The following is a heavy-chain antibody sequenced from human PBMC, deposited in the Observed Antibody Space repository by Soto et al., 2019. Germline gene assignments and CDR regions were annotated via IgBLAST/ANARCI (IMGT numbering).Heavy chain of an antibody. CDR2: INPNSGGT. CDR3: ARGSSSLYYYYYMDV. Sequence: QVQLVQSGAEVKKPGASVKVSCKASGYTFTGYYMHWVRQAPGQGLEWMGWINPNSGGTNYAQKFQGWVTMTRDTSISTAYMELSRLRSDDTAVYYCARGSSSLYYYYYMDVWGKVTTVTVSS. D-gene: IGHD6-6*01. J-gene: IGHJ6*03. CDR1: GYTFTGYY. V-gene: IGHV1-2*04.